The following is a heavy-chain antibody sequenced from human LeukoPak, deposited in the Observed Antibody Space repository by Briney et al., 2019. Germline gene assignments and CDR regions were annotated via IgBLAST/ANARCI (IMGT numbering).Heavy chain of an antibody. CDR1: GYTFTSYG. CDR2: INPNSGGT. J-gene: IGHJ5*02. V-gene: IGHV1-2*02. Sequence: ASVKVSCKASGYTFTSYGISWVRQAPGQGLEWMGWINPNSGGTNYAQKFQGRVTMTRDTSISTAYMELSRLRSDDTAVYYCAREEGLGYSSSWLRNSYNWFDPWGQGTLVTVSS. CDR3: AREEGLGYSSSWLRNSYNWFDP. D-gene: IGHD6-13*01.